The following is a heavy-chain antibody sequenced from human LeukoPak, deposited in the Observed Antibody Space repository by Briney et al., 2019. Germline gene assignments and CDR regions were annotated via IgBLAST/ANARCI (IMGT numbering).Heavy chain of an antibody. V-gene: IGHV4-30-2*01. CDR2: IYHSGST. J-gene: IGHJ4*02. Sequence: PSQTLSLTCAVSGGSISSGGYSWSWIRQPPGKGLEWIGYIYHSGSTYYNPSLKSRVTISLDRSKNQFSLKLSSVTAADTAVYYCARVHYYDSSGFLYYFDYWGQGTLVTVSS. CDR1: GGSISSGGYS. CDR3: ARVHYYDSSGFLYYFDY. D-gene: IGHD3-22*01.